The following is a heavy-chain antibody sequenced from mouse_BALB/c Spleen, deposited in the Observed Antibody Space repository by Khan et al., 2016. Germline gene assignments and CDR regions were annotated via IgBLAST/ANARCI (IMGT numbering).Heavy chain of an antibody. Sequence: QVQLKESGPGLVAPSQSLSITCTVSGFSLTSYGVHWVRQPPGKGLEWLGVIWAGGSTNYNSALMSRLSISKDNSKSQVFLKMNSLQTDDTAMYYCARGGDGSWLAYWGQGTLVTVSA. J-gene: IGHJ3*01. V-gene: IGHV2-9*02. CDR3: ARGGDGSWLAY. CDR2: IWAGGST. CDR1: GFSLTSYG. D-gene: IGHD1-1*01.